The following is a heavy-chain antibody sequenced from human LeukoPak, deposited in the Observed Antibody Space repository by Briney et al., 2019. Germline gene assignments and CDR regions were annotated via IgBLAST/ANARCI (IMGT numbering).Heavy chain of an antibody. CDR2: MNPNSGNT. V-gene: IGHV1-8*01. J-gene: IGHJ4*02. CDR3: ARGDCTNGVCLDY. D-gene: IGHD2-8*01. CDR1: GYTFTSYD. Sequence: ASVKVSCKASGYTFTSYDINWVRQATGQGLEWMGWMNPNSGNTGYAQKFQGRVTKTRNTSISTAYMELSSLRSEDTAVYYCARGDCTNGVCLDYWGQGTLVTVSS.